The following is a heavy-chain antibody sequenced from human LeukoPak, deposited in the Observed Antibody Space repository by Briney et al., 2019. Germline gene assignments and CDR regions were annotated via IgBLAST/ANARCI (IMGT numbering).Heavy chain of an antibody. J-gene: IGHJ3*02. V-gene: IGHV3-30*18. CDR1: GFTFSSYG. CDR3: AKHPAFDI. CDR2: ISYDGSNK. Sequence: GRSLRLSCAASGFTFSSYGMHWVRQAPGKGLEWVAVISYDGSNKYYADSVKGRSTISRGNAKNTLYLQMNSLRAEDTAVYYCAKHPAFDIWGQGTMVTVSS.